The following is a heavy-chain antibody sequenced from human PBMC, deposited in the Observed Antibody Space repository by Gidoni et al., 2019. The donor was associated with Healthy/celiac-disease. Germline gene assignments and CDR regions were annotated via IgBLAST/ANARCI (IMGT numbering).Heavy chain of an antibody. D-gene: IGHD3-10*01. CDR3: ARKYYYGRAAGRYFDL. J-gene: IGHJ2*01. Sequence: QLQLQESGPGLVTPSETLSLTCPVSGGTISSSSYYWGWTRQPPGKGLEWIGSIYYSGGTYYNPSLKSRVTISVDTSKTQFSLKLSSVTAADTAVYYCARKYYYGRAAGRYFDLWGRGTLVTVSS. V-gene: IGHV4-39*01. CDR1: GGTISSSSYY. CDR2: IYYSGGT.